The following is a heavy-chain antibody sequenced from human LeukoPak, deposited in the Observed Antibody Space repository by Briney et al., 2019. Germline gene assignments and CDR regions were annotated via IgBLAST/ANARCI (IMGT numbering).Heavy chain of an antibody. V-gene: IGHV3-30*18. Sequence: PGRSLRLSCAASGFTFSSYGMHRVRQAPGKGLEWVAVISYDGSNKYYADSVKGRFTISRDNSKNTLYLQMNSLRAEDTAVYYCAKDQGARDYYDSSGYPGGSWGQGTLVTVSS. J-gene: IGHJ4*02. CDR2: ISYDGSNK. CDR3: AKDQGARDYYDSSGYPGGS. CDR1: GFTFSSYG. D-gene: IGHD3-22*01.